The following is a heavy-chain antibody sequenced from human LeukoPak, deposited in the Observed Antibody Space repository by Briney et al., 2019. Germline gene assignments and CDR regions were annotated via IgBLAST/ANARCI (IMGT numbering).Heavy chain of an antibody. CDR1: GFTVSSNS. CDR2: IYSGDT. D-gene: IGHD4/OR15-4a*01. Sequence: GGSLRLSCTVSGFTVSSNSMSWVRQAPGKGLEWVSFIYSGDTHYSASVKGRFTISRDHSRNTLYLQMNSLRAEDTAVYYCARRAGAYSHPYDYWGQGTLVTVSS. CDR3: ARRAGAYSHPYDY. V-gene: IGHV3-53*01. J-gene: IGHJ4*02.